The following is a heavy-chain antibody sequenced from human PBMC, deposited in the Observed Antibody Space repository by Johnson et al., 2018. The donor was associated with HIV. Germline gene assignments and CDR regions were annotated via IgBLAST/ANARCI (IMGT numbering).Heavy chain of an antibody. J-gene: IGHJ3*02. CDR2: ISGSGGST. Sequence: VQLVESGGGLVQPGGSLRLSCAASGFTFSSYAMSWVRQAPGKGLEWVSAISGSGGSTYYADSVKGRFTISRDNSKNTLYLQMNSLKTEETAVYYCTTDLASDAFDIWGQGTMVTVSS. V-gene: IGHV3-23*04. CDR1: GFTFSSYA. CDR3: TTDLASDAFDI.